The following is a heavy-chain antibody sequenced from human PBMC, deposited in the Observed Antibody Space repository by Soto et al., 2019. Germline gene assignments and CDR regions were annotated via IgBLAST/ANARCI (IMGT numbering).Heavy chain of an antibody. Sequence: QVQLVESGGGLVKPGGSLRLSCVDSGITFGDYYMTWVRQAPGKGLEWLSYISSSGGIKYYADSVKGRFTISRDNGKNSLYLQMNILRVDDTAVYYCASDHHEQMSDDWWGQGTLVTVSA. CDR1: GITFGDYY. V-gene: IGHV3-11*01. CDR3: ASDHHEQMSDDW. J-gene: IGHJ4*02. CDR2: ISSSGGIK.